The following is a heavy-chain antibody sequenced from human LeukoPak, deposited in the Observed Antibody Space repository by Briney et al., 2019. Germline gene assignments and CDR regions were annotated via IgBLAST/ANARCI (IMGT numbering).Heavy chain of an antibody. CDR3: ARVWFGELTPAPFDY. D-gene: IGHD3-10*01. CDR1: GYTFTSYG. J-gene: IGHJ4*02. Sequence: RASVKVSCKASGYTFTSYGISWVRQAPGQGLEWMGWISAYNGNTNYAQKLQGRVTMTTDTSTSTAYMELRSLRSDDTAVYYCARVWFGELTPAPFDYWGQGTLVTVSS. CDR2: ISAYNGNT. V-gene: IGHV1-18*01.